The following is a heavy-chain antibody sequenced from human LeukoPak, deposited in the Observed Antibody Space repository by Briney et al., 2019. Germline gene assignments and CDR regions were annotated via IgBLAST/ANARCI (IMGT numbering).Heavy chain of an antibody. D-gene: IGHD2-21*01. V-gene: IGHV1-2*02. CDR2: INPNSGGT. J-gene: IGHJ3*02. CDR3: ARQPYFDAFDI. Sequence: GASVKVSCKASGYTFTGYYMHWVRQAPGQGLEWVGLINPNSGGTNYAQKFQGRVTMTRDTSISTAYMELSRLRSDETAVYFCARQPYFDAFDIWGQGTMVTVSS. CDR1: GYTFTGYY.